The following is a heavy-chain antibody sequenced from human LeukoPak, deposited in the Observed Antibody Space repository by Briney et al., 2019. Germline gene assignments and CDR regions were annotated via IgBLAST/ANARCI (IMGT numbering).Heavy chain of an antibody. J-gene: IGHJ3*02. D-gene: IGHD6-19*01. CDR2: IYPGDSDT. Sequence: GESLKISCKGSGYSFSTYWIGWVRQMPGKGLEWMGIIYPGDSDTRYSPSFQGQVTISADKSISTAYLQWSSLKASDTAMYYCASSYSSGWYSTYAFDIWGQGTMVTVSS. CDR3: ASSYSSGWYSTYAFDI. CDR1: GYSFSTYW. V-gene: IGHV5-51*01.